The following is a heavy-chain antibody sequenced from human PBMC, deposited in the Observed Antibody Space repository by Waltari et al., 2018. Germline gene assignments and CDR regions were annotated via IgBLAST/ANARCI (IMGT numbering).Heavy chain of an antibody. Sequence: EVQLVESGGDLVQPGGSLRLSCAASGFTFSSYWMTWVRQAPGKGLEWVANIQRDGNGKYYAYSVKGRFTISRDNAKNSLYLQMNSLRAEDTAVYYCARAYSGSYETWGQGTLVTVSS. D-gene: IGHD1-26*01. CDR3: ARAYSGSYET. CDR2: IQRDGNGK. CDR1: GFTFSSYW. V-gene: IGHV3-7*01. J-gene: IGHJ3*01.